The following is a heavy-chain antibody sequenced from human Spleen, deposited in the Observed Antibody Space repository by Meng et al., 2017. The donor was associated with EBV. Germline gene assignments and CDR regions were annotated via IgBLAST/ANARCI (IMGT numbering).Heavy chain of an antibody. CDR3: ALWFREHFDY. J-gene: IGHJ4*02. D-gene: IGHD3-10*01. Sequence: VELVEAGGGLVTPGGALGLPCAATGCTFSDLAMSWVRQAPGKGLEWVSTISAGIGNTHYADSVKGRFTISRDNSKNTLYLQMNNLRADDTAVYYCALWFREHFDYWGQGTLVTVSS. V-gene: IGHV3-23*04. CDR1: GCTFSDLA. CDR2: ISAGIGNT.